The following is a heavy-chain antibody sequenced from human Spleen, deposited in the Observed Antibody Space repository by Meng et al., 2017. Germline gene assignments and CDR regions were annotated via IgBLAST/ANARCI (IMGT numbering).Heavy chain of an antibody. D-gene: IGHD3-16*01. J-gene: IGHJ5*02. CDR2: ISQGSGRT. CDR3: ARDLWELRYKAPFDP. CDR1: GDSISSRDW. V-gene: IGHV4-4*02. Sequence: VQLQGSGPGLGKPAGTLSLTCAVSGDSISSRDWWSWVRQPPGKGLEWIGEISQGSGRTNYNPSLKSRVTISLDKSKNQFSLNVNSVTAADTAVYYCARDLWELRYKAPFDPWGQGILVTVSS.